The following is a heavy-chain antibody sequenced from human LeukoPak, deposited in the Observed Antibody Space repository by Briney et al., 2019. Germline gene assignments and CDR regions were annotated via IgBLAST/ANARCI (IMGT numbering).Heavy chain of an antibody. CDR3: ATPYPKKIVSHAFDI. CDR2: ISGSGGST. D-gene: IGHD3-22*01. V-gene: IGHV3-23*01. Sequence: GGSLRLSSAASGLTFSSYAMSWVREAPGKGLKWVSAISGSGGSTYYADSVKGRFTISRDNSKNTLYLQMNSLRAEDTAVYYCATPYPKKIVSHAFDIWGQGTMVTVSS. J-gene: IGHJ3*02. CDR1: GLTFSSYA.